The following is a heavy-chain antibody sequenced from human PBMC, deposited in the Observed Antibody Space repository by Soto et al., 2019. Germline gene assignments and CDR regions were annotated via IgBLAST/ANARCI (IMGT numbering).Heavy chain of an antibody. J-gene: IGHJ5*02. CDR1: GGSIRGQSYS. D-gene: IGHD1-20*01. V-gene: IGHV4-39*01. Sequence: PSETLSLTCTVSGGSIRGQSYSWTRIRHTPGMGLEWLGISYDSGTSYCNPALKGRVTISVDKSTNQFSLRLTSVTAEDTAVYYCSRRYNWNDYYFDPWGQGTLVTVSS. CDR2: SYDSGTS. CDR3: SRRYNWNDYYFDP.